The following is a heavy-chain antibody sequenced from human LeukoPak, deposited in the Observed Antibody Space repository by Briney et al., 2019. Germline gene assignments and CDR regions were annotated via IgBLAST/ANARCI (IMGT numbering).Heavy chain of an antibody. CDR2: ISSTSSYI. J-gene: IGHJ4*02. CDR3: ARDSEGDFDY. V-gene: IGHV3-21*01. CDR1: GFTFGSYS. Sequence: KTGGSLRLSCAASGFTFGSYSMNWVRQVPGKGLQWVSSISSTSSYIYYADSVKGRFTISRDNAKNSLYLQMNSLRAEDTAVYYCARDSEGDFDYWGQGTLVTVSS.